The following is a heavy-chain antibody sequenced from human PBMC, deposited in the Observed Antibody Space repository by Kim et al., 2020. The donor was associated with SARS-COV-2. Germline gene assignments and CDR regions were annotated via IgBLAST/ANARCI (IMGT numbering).Heavy chain of an antibody. CDR2: IDPSDSYT. J-gene: IGHJ6*02. Sequence: GESLKISCKGSGYSFTSYWISWVRQMPGKGLEWMGRIDPSDSYTNYSPSFQGHVTISADKSISTAYLQWSSLKASDTAMYYCARHSWNDFVPLGGMDVWGQGTTVTVSS. CDR1: GYSFTSYW. D-gene: IGHD1-1*01. V-gene: IGHV5-10-1*01. CDR3: ARHSWNDFVPLGGMDV.